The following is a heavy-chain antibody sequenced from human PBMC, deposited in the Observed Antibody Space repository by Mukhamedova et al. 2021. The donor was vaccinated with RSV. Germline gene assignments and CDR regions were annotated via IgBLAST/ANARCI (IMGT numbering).Heavy chain of an antibody. CDR2: GVST. J-gene: IGHJ3*02. Sequence: GVSTYYADSVKGRFTVSRDNSKNTLYLQMNSLRAEDTAVYYCAKLPFYPGDAFDIWGQGTMVTVSS. V-gene: IGHV3-23*01. CDR3: AKLPFYPGDAFDI.